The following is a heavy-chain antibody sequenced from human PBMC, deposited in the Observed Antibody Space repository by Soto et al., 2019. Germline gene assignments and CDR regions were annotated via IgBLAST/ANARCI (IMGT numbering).Heavy chain of an antibody. Sequence: QVQLVQSGGEVKRPGASVKVSCKTSGYTFSNYGITWVRQAPGQPLEWLGWISLYSDGTNYAQKFQGRVSMTTDPSTTTADMELRSLRSDDTAVYYCARVVPGAEAWFGPWGQGTLVTVS. V-gene: IGHV1-18*01. D-gene: IGHD2-2*01. CDR2: ISLYSDGT. CDR1: GYTFSNYG. J-gene: IGHJ5*02. CDR3: ARVVPGAEAWFGP.